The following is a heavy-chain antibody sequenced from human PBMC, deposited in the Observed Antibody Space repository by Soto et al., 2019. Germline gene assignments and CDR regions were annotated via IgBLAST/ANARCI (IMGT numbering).Heavy chain of an antibody. CDR1: GFTFTNAC. CDR3: DTCIAARACAFDM. J-gene: IGHJ3*02. Sequence: XVSLRLSCAASGFTFTNACMNWVRQAPGKGLEWVGRLKSIADAETTDYAAPVQGRFSISRDDSKNTLYLQMNSLKTEDTAVYYCDTCIAARACAFDMWGQGTMVTVSS. V-gene: IGHV3-15*07. D-gene: IGHD6-6*01. CDR2: LKSIADAETT.